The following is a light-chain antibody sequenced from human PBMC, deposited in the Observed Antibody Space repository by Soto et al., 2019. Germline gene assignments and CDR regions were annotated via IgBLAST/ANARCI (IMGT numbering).Light chain of an antibody. CDR1: SSDVGDYNY. V-gene: IGLV2-14*01. J-gene: IGLJ2*01. CDR3: SSYTTSTTLVV. CDR2: EVT. Sequence: SVLTQPASVSGSPGQSITVSCTGTSSDVGDYNYVSWYQQHPGKAPKLIIYEVTNRPSGVSNRFSGSKSGNTASLTISGLQAEDEADYYCSSYTTSTTLVVFGGGTKVTVL.